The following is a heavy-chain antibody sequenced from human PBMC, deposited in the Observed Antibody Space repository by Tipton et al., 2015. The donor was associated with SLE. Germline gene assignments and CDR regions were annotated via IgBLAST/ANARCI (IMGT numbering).Heavy chain of an antibody. D-gene: IGHD3-3*01. Sequence: TLSLTCTVSGGSISTYYRNWIRQPPGKGLEWVGYIYYSGITYYNPYLKSRVSISVDTTKNQFSLRLTSVTAADTAVYYCARDRFWNGYLEYWGQGALVSVSS. V-gene: IGHV4-59*01. J-gene: IGHJ4*02. CDR1: GGSISTYY. CDR2: IYYSGIT. CDR3: ARDRFWNGYLEY.